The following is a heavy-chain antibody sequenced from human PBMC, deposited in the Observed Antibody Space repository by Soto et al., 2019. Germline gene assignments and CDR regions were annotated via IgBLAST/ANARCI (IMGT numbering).Heavy chain of an antibody. V-gene: IGHV4-59*01. Sequence: SETLSLTCTVSGGSISSYYWSWIRQPPGKGLEWIGYIYYSGSTNYNPSLKSRVTISVDTSKNQFSLKLSSVTAADTAVYYCARDDPYSGGSYYYMDVWGKGTTVTVSS. D-gene: IGHD2-15*01. CDR3: ARDDPYSGGSYYYMDV. J-gene: IGHJ6*03. CDR1: GGSISSYY. CDR2: IYYSGST.